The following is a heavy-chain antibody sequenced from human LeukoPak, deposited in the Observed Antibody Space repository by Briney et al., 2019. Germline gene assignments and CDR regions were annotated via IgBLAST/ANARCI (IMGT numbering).Heavy chain of an antibody. Sequence: ASVKVSCKASGGTFSSYAISWVRQAPGQGLEWMGWISAYNGNTNYAQKLQGRVTMTTDTSTSTAYMELRSLRSDDTAVYYCARDPMTTVTTSPYYYYYYGMDVWGQGTTVTVSS. D-gene: IGHD4-17*01. CDR2: ISAYNGNT. CDR3: ARDPMTTVTTSPYYYYYYGMDV. J-gene: IGHJ6*02. V-gene: IGHV1-18*01. CDR1: GGTFSSYA.